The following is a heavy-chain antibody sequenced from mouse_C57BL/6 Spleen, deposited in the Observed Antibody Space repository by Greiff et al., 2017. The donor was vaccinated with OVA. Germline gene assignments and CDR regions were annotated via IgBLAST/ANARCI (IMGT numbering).Heavy chain of an antibody. J-gene: IGHJ4*01. V-gene: IGHV1-7*01. CDR3: AIPDDGYAMDY. D-gene: IGHD1-1*01. CDR2: INPSSGYT. Sequence: QVQLQQSGAELAKPGASVKLSCKASGYTFTSYWMHWGKQRPGQGLEWIGYINPSSGYTKYNQKFKDKATLTADKSSSTAYMQLSSLTYEDSAVYYCAIPDDGYAMDYWGQGTSVTVSS. CDR1: GYTFTSYW.